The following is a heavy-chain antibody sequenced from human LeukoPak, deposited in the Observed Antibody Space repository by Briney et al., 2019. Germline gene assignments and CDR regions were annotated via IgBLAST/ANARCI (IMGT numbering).Heavy chain of an antibody. CDR1: GFTFSNYG. V-gene: IGHV3-30*02. CDR3: AKDRGIAAAYYFMDV. D-gene: IGHD6-13*01. CDR2: IPYDGSNE. J-gene: IGHJ6*03. Sequence: GGSLRLSCAASGFTFSNYGMHWVRQAPGKGLEWVTFIPYDGSNEYYADSVKGRFTISRDNSKNTLYLEMNSLRAEDTAMYYCAKDRGIAAAYYFMDVWGKGTTVTVSS.